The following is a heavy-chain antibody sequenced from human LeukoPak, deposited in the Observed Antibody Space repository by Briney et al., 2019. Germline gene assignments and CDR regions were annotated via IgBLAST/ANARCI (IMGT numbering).Heavy chain of an antibody. D-gene: IGHD3-3*01. CDR1: GGSFSGYY. CDR3: ARSARLPIFGVVIMGFDY. V-gene: IGHV4-34*01. J-gene: IGHJ4*02. CDR2: INHSGST. Sequence: SETLSLTCAVYGGSFSGYYWSWIRQPPGKGLEWIGEINHSGSTNYNPSLKSRVTISVDTSKNQFSLKLSSVTAADTAVYYCARSARLPIFGVVIMGFDYWGQGTLVTVSS.